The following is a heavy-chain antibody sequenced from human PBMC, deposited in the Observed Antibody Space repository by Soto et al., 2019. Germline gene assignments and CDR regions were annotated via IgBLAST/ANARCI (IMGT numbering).Heavy chain of an antibody. J-gene: IGHJ6*02. V-gene: IGHV3-7*03. CDR3: ARPRFRGMDV. D-gene: IGHD3-10*01. Sequence: GGSLRLSCVGYGFRISNYFMSWVRQAPGKGLEWVANIKEDGSEKYYVESVKGRFTISRDNAKNSLYLQVNSLRDEDTAVYYCARPRFRGMDVWGQGTTVTVSS. CDR1: GFRISNYF. CDR2: IKEDGSEK.